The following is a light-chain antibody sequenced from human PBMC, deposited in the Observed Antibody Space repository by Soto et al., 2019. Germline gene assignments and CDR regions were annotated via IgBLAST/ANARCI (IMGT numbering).Light chain of an antibody. CDR2: GND. J-gene: IGLJ1*01. CDR3: QSYDKSLSGFYV. Sequence: QSVLTQPPSVSGAPGQRVTISCDGSSSNIGAGYNVHWYQHLPGRAPKLLIFGNDNRPSGVPDRFSASKSGSSASLAITGLQAEDEADYYCQSYDKSLSGFYVFGTGTKLTVL. V-gene: IGLV1-40*01. CDR1: SSNIGAGYN.